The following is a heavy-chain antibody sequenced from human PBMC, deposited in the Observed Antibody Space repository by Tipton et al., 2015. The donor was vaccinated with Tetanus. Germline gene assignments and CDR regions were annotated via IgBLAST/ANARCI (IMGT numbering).Heavy chain of an antibody. CDR3: ARDPDHYYDSSGYYYDTLYYFDY. J-gene: IGHJ4*02. V-gene: IGHV3-11*06. CDR1: GFTFSDYY. CDR2: ISSSSSYT. Sequence: SLRLSCAASGFTFSDYYMSWIRQAPGKGLEWVSYISSSSSYTNYADSVKGRFTISRDNAKNSLYLQMNSLRAEDTAVYYCARDPDHYYDSSGYYYDTLYYFDYWGQGTLVTVSS. D-gene: IGHD3-22*01.